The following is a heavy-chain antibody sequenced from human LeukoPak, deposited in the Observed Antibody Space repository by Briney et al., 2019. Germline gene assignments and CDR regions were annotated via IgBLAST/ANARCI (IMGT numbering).Heavy chain of an antibody. Sequence: PGGSVTLSCAASGFTFSSYAMLWVRQAPGKGLVGVAVISYDGSNKYYADSVKGRFTISRDNSKNTLYLQMNSMRAEDTAVDYCARDTHGSHYYYSGMDVWGQGTTVTVSS. V-gene: IGHV3-30-3*01. CDR3: ARDTHGSHYYYSGMDV. CDR1: GFTFSSYA. J-gene: IGHJ6*02. D-gene: IGHD3-10*01. CDR2: ISYDGSNK.